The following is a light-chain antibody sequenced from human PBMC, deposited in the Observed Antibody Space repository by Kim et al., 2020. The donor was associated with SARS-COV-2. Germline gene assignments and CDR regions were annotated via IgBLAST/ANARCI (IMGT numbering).Light chain of an antibody. V-gene: IGKV3-20*01. CDR2: GAS. Sequence: TLSLSPGERATLSCRASEIITSRYLAWYQQRPGQAPRLLIYGASSRATGIPDRFSGSGSGTDFTLTISRLEPEDFAMYYCQQFLTFGGWTKVDIK. CDR3: QQFLT. J-gene: IGKJ4*01. CDR1: EIITSRY.